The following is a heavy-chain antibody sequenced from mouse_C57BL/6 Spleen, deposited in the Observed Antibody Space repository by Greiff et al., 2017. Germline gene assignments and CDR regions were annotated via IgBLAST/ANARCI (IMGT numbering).Heavy chain of an antibody. V-gene: IGHV5-9-1*02. CDR1: GFTFSSYA. CDR3: TRDRDGSSLAWFAY. J-gene: IGHJ3*01. D-gene: IGHD1-1*01. CDR2: ISSGGDYI. Sequence: EVMLVESGEGLVKPGGSLKLSCAASGFTFSSYAMSWVRQTPEKRLEWVAYISSGGDYIYYADTVKGRFTISRDNARNTLYLQMSSRKSEDTAMYYCTRDRDGSSLAWFAYWGQGTLVTVSA.